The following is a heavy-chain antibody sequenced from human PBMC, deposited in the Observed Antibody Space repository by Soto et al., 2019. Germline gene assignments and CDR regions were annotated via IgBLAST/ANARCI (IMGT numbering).Heavy chain of an antibody. CDR2: IDWDGAQ. D-gene: IGHD1-1*01. Sequence: SGPTLVNPTETLTLTCTFSGFSLDTSGMIVSWIRLPPGKALEWLGNIDWDGAQYYKASLGTRLTISKDTSKNQVVLTMTNMDPVDTATYYCARIRPPRTSENWNDPDSFDIWGQGTTVTVSS. CDR3: ARIRPPRTSENWNDPDSFDI. J-gene: IGHJ3*02. V-gene: IGHV2-70*01. CDR1: GFSLDTSGMI.